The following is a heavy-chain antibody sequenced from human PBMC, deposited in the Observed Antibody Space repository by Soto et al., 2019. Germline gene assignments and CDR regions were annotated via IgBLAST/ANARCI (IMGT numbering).Heavy chain of an antibody. J-gene: IGHJ4*02. Sequence: SETLSLTCTVSGGSISSGGYXWSWIRQHPGKGLEWIGYIYYSGSTYYNPSLKSRVTISVDTSKNQFSLKLSSVTAADTAVYYCARSPIAVAGKGKYYFDYWGQGTLVTVSS. CDR3: ARSPIAVAGKGKYYFDY. CDR1: GGSISSGGYX. CDR2: IYYSGST. V-gene: IGHV4-31*03. D-gene: IGHD6-19*01.